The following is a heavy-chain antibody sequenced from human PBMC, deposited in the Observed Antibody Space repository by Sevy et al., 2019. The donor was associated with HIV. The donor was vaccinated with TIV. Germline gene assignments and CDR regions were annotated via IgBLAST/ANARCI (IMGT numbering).Heavy chain of an antibody. CDR1: GGTFSSYA. J-gene: IGHJ3*02. Sequence: ASVKVSCKASGGTFSSYAISWVRQAPGQGLEWMGGIIHIFGTANYAQKFQGRVTITADESTSTAYMELSSLRSEDTAVYYCARDDGYGDYDDAFDIWGQGTMVTVSS. V-gene: IGHV1-69*13. D-gene: IGHD4-17*01. CDR2: IIHIFGTA. CDR3: ARDDGYGDYDDAFDI.